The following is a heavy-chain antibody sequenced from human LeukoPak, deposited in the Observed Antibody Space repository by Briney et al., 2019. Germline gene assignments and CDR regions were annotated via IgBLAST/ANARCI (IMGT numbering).Heavy chain of an antibody. CDR3: ARDAPYSSRSGGIDY. Sequence: PGGSLRLSCAASGFTFSSYEMNWVRQAPGKGLEWVSYISSSGGTIYYADSVKGRFTISRDNAKNSLYLQMNSLRAEDTAVYYCARDAPYSSRSGGIDYWGQGTLVTVSS. V-gene: IGHV3-48*03. CDR2: ISSSGGTI. J-gene: IGHJ4*02. CDR1: GFTFSSYE. D-gene: IGHD6-13*01.